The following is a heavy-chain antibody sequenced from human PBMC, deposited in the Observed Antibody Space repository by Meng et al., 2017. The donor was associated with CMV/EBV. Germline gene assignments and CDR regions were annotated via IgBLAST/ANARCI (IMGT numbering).Heavy chain of an antibody. CDR1: WDSVSSNSAA. D-gene: IGHD2-15*01. CDR3: ARDKGMVELGSWFDP. Sequence: QKSGPGLGSPSQTLYPTCAISWDSVSSNSAAWNWIRQSPSRGLEWLGRTYYRSKWYNDYAVSVKSRITINPDTSKNQFSLQLNSVTPEDTAVYYCARDKGMVELGSWFDPWGQGTLVTVSS. J-gene: IGHJ5*02. CDR2: TYYRSKWYN. V-gene: IGHV6-1*01.